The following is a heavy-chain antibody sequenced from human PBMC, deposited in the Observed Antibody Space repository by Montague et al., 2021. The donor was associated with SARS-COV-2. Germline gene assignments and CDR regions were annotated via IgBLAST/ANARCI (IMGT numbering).Heavy chain of an antibody. CDR2: IYHSGNT. V-gene: IGHV4-59*01. J-gene: IGHJ4*02. D-gene: IGHD3-10*01. CDR1: GGSISGYY. CDR3: AREISGPDYFDY. Sequence: SETLSLTCSVSGGSISGYYWSWIRQPPGKGLEWIGYIYHSGNTKYNPSLKSRVSISADTSKNHFSLKLRSVTAADTAVYYCAREISGPDYFDYWGQGTLVTVSS.